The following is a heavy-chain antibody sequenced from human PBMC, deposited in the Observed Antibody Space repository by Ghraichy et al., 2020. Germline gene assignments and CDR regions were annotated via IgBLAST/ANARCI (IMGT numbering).Heavy chain of an antibody. D-gene: IGHD1-26*01. CDR1: GFTFSSYG. V-gene: IGHV3-33*01. Sequence: GGSLRLSCAASGFTFSSYGMHWVRQAPGKGLEWVAVIWYDGSNKYYADSVKGRFTISRDNSKNTLYLQMNSLRAEDTAVYYCARDLGSGSYSDAFDIWGQGTMVTVSS. J-gene: IGHJ3*02. CDR2: IWYDGSNK. CDR3: ARDLGSGSYSDAFDI.